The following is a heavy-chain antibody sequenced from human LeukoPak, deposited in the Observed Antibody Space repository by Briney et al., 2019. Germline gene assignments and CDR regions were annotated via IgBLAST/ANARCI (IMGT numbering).Heavy chain of an antibody. CDR1: GFTFSSYS. CDR3: ARDYYYDSSGYRGGFDY. V-gene: IGHV3-21*01. CDR2: ISHSSSYI. D-gene: IGHD3-22*01. Sequence: GGSLRLSCAASGFTFSSYSMNWVRQAPGKGLEWVSSISHSSSYIYYADSVKGRFTISRDNAKNSLYLQMNSLRAEDTAVYYCARDYYYDSSGYRGGFDYWGQGTLVTVSS. J-gene: IGHJ4*02.